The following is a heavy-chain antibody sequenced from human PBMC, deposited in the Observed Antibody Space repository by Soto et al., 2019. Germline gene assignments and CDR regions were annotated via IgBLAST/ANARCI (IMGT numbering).Heavy chain of an antibody. CDR2: IWYDGSNK. CDR3: ARDLAGYYYDSSGPFDY. V-gene: IGHV3-33*01. D-gene: IGHD3-22*01. CDR1: GFTFSSYG. J-gene: IGHJ4*02. Sequence: GGSLRLSCAASGFTFSSYGMHWVRQAPGKGLEWVAVIWYDGSNKYYADSVKGRFTISRDNSKNTLYLQMNSLRAEDTAVYYCARDLAGYYYDSSGPFDYWGQGTLVTVSS.